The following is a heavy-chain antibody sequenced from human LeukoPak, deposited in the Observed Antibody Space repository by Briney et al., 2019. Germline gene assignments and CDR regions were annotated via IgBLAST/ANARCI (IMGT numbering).Heavy chain of an antibody. CDR1: GGTFSSYA. Sequence: GASVKVSCKASGGTFSSYAISWVRQAPGQGLEWMGGIIPILGIANYAQKFQGRVTITADKSTSTAYMELSSLRSEDTAVYYCARDGDYGDYRRFDPWGQGTLVTVSS. J-gene: IGHJ5*02. CDR3: ARDGDYGDYRRFDP. V-gene: IGHV1-69*04. D-gene: IGHD4-17*01. CDR2: IIPILGIA.